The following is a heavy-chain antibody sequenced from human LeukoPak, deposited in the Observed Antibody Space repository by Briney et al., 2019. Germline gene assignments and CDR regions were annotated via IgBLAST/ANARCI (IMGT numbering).Heavy chain of an antibody. CDR2: ISGNGVTT. Sequence: GGSLRLSCAASGFSFSGDYIHWVRQAPGKGLEYVSAISGNGVTTHYTNSVKGRFTISRDNSKNTVYLQMGSLSTEDTAVYYCARDKNREQDIRGQGNTVTVPS. D-gene: IGHD2/OR15-2a*01. CDR1: GFSFSGDY. V-gene: IGHV3-64*01. CDR3: ARDKNREQDI. J-gene: IGHJ6*02.